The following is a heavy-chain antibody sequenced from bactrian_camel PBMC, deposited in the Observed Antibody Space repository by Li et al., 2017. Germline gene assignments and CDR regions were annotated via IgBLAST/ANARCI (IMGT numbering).Heavy chain of an antibody. D-gene: IGHD7*01. J-gene: IGHJ4*01. Sequence: VQLVESGGALVQPGGSLRLSCAASGFTFGNYAMTWVRQAPGSEREGVGIIDNGGSSTYYADSVKGRFTISRDNAKNTVYLQLNSLKTEDMAMYYCCANARSGGNWDEYHYWGQGPRSPSP. CDR3: CANARSGGNWDEYHY. CDR2: IDNGGSST. V-gene: IGHV3S40*01. CDR1: GFTFGNYA.